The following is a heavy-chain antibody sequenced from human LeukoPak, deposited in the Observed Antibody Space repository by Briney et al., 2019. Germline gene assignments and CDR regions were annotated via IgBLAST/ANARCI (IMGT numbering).Heavy chain of an antibody. Sequence: PSETLSLTCTVSGGSISSGSYYWSWIRQPPGKGLEWIGSIYYSGSTYYNPSLKSRVTISVDTSKNQFSLKLSSVTAADTAVYYCARSRGYSYGYGGYFDYWGQGTLVTVSS. CDR1: GGSISSGSYY. D-gene: IGHD5-18*01. V-gene: IGHV4-39*07. CDR3: ARSRGYSYGYGGYFDY. J-gene: IGHJ4*02. CDR2: IYYSGST.